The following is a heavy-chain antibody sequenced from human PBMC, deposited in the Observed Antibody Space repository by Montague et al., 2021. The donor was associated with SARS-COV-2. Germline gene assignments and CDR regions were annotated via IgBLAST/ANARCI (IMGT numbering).Heavy chain of an antibody. Sequence: SETLSLTCTVSGGSISSYYWSWIRQPPGKGLEWIGYIYYSGSTNYNPSLKSRVTISVDTSKNQFSLKLSSVTAADTAVYYCARAYRIAGLFGLELLSSSFDPWGQGTLVTVSS. CDR3: ARAYRIAGLFGLELLSSSFDP. CDR1: GGSISSYY. CDR2: IYYSGST. D-gene: IGHD3-3*01. J-gene: IGHJ5*02. V-gene: IGHV4-59*01.